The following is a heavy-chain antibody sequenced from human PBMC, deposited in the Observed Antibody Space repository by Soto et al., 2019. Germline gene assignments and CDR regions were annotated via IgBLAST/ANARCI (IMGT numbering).Heavy chain of an antibody. CDR1: GGTFSSYA. D-gene: IGHD6-6*01. J-gene: IGHJ6*02. CDR3: ARGRVLDVPYSSSLRSGMDV. Sequence: SVKVSCKASGGTFSSYAISWVRQAPGQGLEWMGGIIPIFGTANYAQKFQGRVTITADESTSTAYMELSSLRSEETAVYYCARGRVLDVPYSSSLRSGMDVWGQGTTVTVSS. V-gene: IGHV1-69*13. CDR2: IIPIFGTA.